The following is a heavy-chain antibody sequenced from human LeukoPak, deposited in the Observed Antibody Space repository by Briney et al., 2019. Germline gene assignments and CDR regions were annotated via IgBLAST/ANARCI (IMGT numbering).Heavy chain of an antibody. CDR2: IYYTGST. Sequence: SETLCLTCIVSGDSVSNGNYYWGWVRQPPGKALEWIGYIYYTGSTYYNPSLEGRVTISVDTSRNHFSVKLNSVTAADTAVYYCARSQNYYGSGDHWSQGTLVTVSS. CDR3: ARSQNYYGSGDH. D-gene: IGHD3-10*01. V-gene: IGHV4-61*03. CDR1: GDSVSNGNYY. J-gene: IGHJ4*02.